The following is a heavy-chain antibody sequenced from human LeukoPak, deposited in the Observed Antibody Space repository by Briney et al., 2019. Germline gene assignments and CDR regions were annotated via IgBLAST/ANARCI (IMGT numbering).Heavy chain of an antibody. Sequence: ASVKVSCKASGYTFTSYYMHWVRQAPGQGLEWMGIINPSGGSTSYAQKFQGRVTMTRDMSTSTVYMELSSLRSEDTAVYYCARENRMLSTSLTNWFDPWGQGTPVTVSS. CDR3: ARENRMLSTSLTNWFDP. J-gene: IGHJ5*02. V-gene: IGHV1-46*01. D-gene: IGHD2-2*01. CDR2: INPSGGST. CDR1: GYTFTSYY.